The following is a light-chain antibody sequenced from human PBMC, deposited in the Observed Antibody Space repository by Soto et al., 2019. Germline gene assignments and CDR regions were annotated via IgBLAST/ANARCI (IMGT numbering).Light chain of an antibody. CDR3: APWDASLSACV. CDR2: YNN. V-gene: IGLV1-47*02. CDR1: DSNIGSNS. J-gene: IGLJ1*01. Sequence: QSVLTQPPSASGTAGQVVTISCSGGDSNIGSNSVYWYQHLPRMAPKHLIYYNNQRPAGVPDRFSGYRSGTSASLAIVGLRSEDEAVYYCAPWDASLSACVFGNGTKVTVL.